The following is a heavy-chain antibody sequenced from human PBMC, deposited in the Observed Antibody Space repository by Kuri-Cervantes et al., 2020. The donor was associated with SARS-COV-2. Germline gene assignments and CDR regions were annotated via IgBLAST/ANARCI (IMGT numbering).Heavy chain of an antibody. D-gene: IGHD2-15*01. CDR2: INHSGST. J-gene: IGHJ6*03. Sequence: SETLSLTCAVYGGSFSGYKWNWIRQSPGKGLEWIGEINHSGSTNYTPSLKSRVTISVDTSKNQFSLKLSSVTAADTAVYFCARGQGVAVPVALLVFLGYYMDVWGKGTTVTVSS. CDR3: ARGQGVAVPVALLVFLGYYMDV. CDR1: GGSFSGYK. V-gene: IGHV4-34*01.